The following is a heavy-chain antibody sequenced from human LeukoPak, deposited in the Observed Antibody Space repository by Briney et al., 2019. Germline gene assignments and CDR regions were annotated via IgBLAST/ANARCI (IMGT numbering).Heavy chain of an antibody. CDR3: ARRGEAMDPFDY. CDR2: IYPGDSDT. D-gene: IGHD5-18*01. CDR1: GYTFTSYW. J-gene: IGHJ4*02. Sequence: GASLQISCQASGYTFTSYWIGWVRQLPGKGLEWMGIIYPGDSDTRYSPSFQGQVTISADKSINTAYLQWSSLKASDTAIYYCARRGEAMDPFDYWGQGTLVTVSS. V-gene: IGHV5-51*01.